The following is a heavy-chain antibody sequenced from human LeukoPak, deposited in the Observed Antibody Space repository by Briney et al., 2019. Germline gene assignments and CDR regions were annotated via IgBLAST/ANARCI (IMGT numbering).Heavy chain of an antibody. J-gene: IGHJ3*02. V-gene: IGHV4-4*07. Sequence: SETLSLTCIVSGGSISSYYWNWIRQSAGKGLEWIGRIYIGGSTSYNPSLKSRVTMSVDTSKIQFSLNLTSVTAADAAMYYCARGPRMVAMNGYAFDIWGPGTTVIVSS. CDR2: IYIGGST. D-gene: IGHD2-2*01. CDR1: GGSISSYY. CDR3: ARGPRMVAMNGYAFDI.